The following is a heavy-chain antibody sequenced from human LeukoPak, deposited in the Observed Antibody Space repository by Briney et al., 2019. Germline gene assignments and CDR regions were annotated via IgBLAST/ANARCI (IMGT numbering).Heavy chain of an antibody. CDR3: ARDQRPMVVATD. V-gene: IGHV3-7*01. Sequence: PGGSLRLSCAASGFTFSSCWMSWVRQAPGKGLEWVANIKQDGSERYYVDSVKGRFTISRDNAKNSLYLQMNSLRAEDTAVYYCARDQRPMVVATDWGQGTLVTVSS. J-gene: IGHJ4*02. D-gene: IGHD2-15*01. CDR1: GFTFSSCW. CDR2: IKQDGSER.